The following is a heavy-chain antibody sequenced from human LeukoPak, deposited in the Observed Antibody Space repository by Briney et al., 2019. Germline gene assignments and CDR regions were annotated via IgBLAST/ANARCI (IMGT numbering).Heavy chain of an antibody. D-gene: IGHD6-13*01. J-gene: IGHJ3*02. CDR1: GGSFSTYH. Sequence: SETLSLTCAVYGGSFSTYHWSWIRQPPGKGLEWIGQINHSGNTNYNPSLKSRVTISVDTSKNQFSLKLTSVTAANTAVYYCARNSSSSRAFDIWGQGTRVTVSS. CDR2: INHSGNT. V-gene: IGHV4-34*01. CDR3: ARNSSSSRAFDI.